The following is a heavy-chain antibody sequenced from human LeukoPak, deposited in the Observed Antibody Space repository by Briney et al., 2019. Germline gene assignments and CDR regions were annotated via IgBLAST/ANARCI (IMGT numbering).Heavy chain of an antibody. J-gene: IGHJ4*02. D-gene: IGHD4-17*01. V-gene: IGHV4-59*01. CDR1: GGSISSYY. CDR2: IYYSGST. CDR3: ARAEVYGDYEYYFDY. Sequence: SETLSLTCTVSGGSISSYYWSWIRQPPGKGLEWIGYIYYSGSTNYNPSLKSRVTISVDTSKNQFSLKLSSVTAAGTAVYYCARAEVYGDYEYYFDYWGQGTLVTVSS.